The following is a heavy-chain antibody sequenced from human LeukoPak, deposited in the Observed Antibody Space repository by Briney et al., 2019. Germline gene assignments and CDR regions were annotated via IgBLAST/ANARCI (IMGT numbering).Heavy chain of an antibody. CDR2: LYNGGST. CDR1: GFTVSTNY. CDR3: ANTSGSPHYFDY. V-gene: IGHV3-53*01. D-gene: IGHD3-10*01. Sequence: GGSLRLSCAASGFTVSTNYMSWVRQAPGKGLEWVSVLYNGGSTYYADSVKGRFTISRDNSKNTLYLQMDTLRAEDTAVYYCANTSGSPHYFDYWGQGALVTVSS. J-gene: IGHJ4*02.